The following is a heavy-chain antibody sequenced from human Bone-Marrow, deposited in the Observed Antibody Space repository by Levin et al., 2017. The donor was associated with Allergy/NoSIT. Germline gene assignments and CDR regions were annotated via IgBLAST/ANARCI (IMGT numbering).Heavy chain of an antibody. CDR2: IKPDGSEK. CDR1: GFSFSNSW. J-gene: IGHJ4*02. D-gene: IGHD1/OR15-1a*01. CDR3: ARASRTSPGDY. Sequence: PGGSLRLSCAASGFSFSNSWMHWIRQAPGRALEWLANIKPDGSEKNYVDSVKGRFTISRDNAENSISLQMSSLRAEDTAIYYCARASRTSPGDYWGQGTLITVSS. V-gene: IGHV3-7*01.